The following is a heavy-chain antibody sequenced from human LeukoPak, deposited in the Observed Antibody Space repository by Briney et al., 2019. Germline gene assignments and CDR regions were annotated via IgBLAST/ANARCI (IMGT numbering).Heavy chain of an antibody. V-gene: IGHV1-18*01. D-gene: IGHD3-3*01. J-gene: IGHJ4*02. CDR2: ISAYNGNT. CDR3: ARDAPFYDFWSGYYTGVDY. CDR1: GYTFTSYG. Sequence: ASVKVSCKASGYTFTSYGISWVRQAPGQGLEWMGWISAYNGNTNYAQKLQGRVTMTTDTSTSTAYMELRSLRSDDTALYYCARDAPFYDFWSGYYTGVDYWGQGTLVTVSS.